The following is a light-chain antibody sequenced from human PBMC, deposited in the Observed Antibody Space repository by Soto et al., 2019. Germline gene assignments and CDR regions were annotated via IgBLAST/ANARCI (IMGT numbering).Light chain of an antibody. CDR3: QSYDSSLIGGI. CDR2: GNT. J-gene: IGLJ2*01. CDR1: SSNIGAHYD. V-gene: IGLV1-40*01. Sequence: QSVLTQPPSVSGAPGQRVTISCTGSSSNIGAHYDVHWYQQLPGTAPKLLIYGNTNRPSGVPDRFSGSKSGTSASLTITGLQAEDEADYYCQSYDSSLIGGIFGGGTQLTVL.